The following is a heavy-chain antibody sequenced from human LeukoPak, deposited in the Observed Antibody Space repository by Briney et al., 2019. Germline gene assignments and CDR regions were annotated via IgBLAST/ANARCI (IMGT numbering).Heavy chain of an antibody. J-gene: IGHJ4*02. CDR1: GFTLGSHD. Sequence: PGGSLRLSCTASGFTLGSHDMHWFRQIPGQGLEWVAAVADSVQGRFTVSREDARNSLYLQMNSLRAGDTAVYYCVREARGYHYTYFDYWGQGTLVTVSS. CDR2: VA. CDR3: VREARGYHYTYFDY. V-gene: IGHV3-13*01. D-gene: IGHD5-18*01.